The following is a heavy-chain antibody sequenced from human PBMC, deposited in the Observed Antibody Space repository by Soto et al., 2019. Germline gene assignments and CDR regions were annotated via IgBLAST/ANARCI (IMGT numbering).Heavy chain of an antibody. D-gene: IGHD3-3*01. J-gene: IGHJ4*02. CDR3: AKDPYYDFWSGYYFDY. Sequence: EVQLLESGGGLVQPGGSLRLSCAASGFTFSSYAMSWVRQAPGKGLEWVSAISGSGGSTYYADSVKGRFTISRDNSKNTLYLQMNSLRAEDTAVYYCAKDPYYDFWSGYYFDYWGQGTLATVSS. CDR1: GFTFSSYA. CDR2: ISGSGGST. V-gene: IGHV3-23*01.